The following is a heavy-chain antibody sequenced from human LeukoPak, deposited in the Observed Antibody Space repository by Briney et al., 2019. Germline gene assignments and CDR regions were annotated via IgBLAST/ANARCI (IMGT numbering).Heavy chain of an antibody. D-gene: IGHD6-19*01. CDR1: GFTVSNNY. CDR2: IYSGGST. CDR3: ARVTIAVAGNRKLDY. J-gene: IGHJ4*02. Sequence: PGGSLRLSCVVSGFTVSNNYMSWVRQAPRKGLEWVSLIYSGGSTYYADSVKGRFTISRDNSKNTVYLQMNSLRAEDTAVYYCARVTIAVAGNRKLDYWGQGTLVTVSS. V-gene: IGHV3-66*01.